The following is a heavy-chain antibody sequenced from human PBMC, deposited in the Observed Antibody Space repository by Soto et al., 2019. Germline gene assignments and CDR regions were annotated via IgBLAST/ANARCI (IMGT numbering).Heavy chain of an antibody. Sequence: QVQLVESGGGVVQPGRSLRLSCAASGFTFSSYGMHWVRQAPGKGLEWVAVISYDGSNKYYADSVKGRFTISRDNSKNTLYLQMNSLRVEDTAVYYCAKGGSCSGGSCYHGLQYCQQWGQGTLVTVSS. J-gene: IGHJ1*01. D-gene: IGHD2-15*01. CDR2: ISYDGSNK. CDR3: AKGGSCSGGSCYHGLQYCQQ. CDR1: GFTFSSYG. V-gene: IGHV3-30*18.